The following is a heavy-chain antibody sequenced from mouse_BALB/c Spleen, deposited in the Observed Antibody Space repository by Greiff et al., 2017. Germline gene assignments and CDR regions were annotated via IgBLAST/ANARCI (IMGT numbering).Heavy chain of an antibody. CDR3: ARIYYDSMDY. CDR2: ISYSGST. CDR1: GYSITSDYA. Sequence: VQRVESGPGLVKPSQSLSLTCTVTGYSITSDYAWNWVRQFPGNKLEWMGYISYSGSTSYNPSLKSRISITRDTSKNQFFLQLNSVTTEDTATYYCARIYYDSMDYWGQGTSVTVSS. V-gene: IGHV3-2*02. D-gene: IGHD2-4*01. J-gene: IGHJ4*01.